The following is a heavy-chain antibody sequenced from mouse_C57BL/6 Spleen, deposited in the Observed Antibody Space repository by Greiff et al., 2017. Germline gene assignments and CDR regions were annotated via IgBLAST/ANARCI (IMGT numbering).Heavy chain of an antibody. J-gene: IGHJ4*01. Sequence: QVKLKQSGAELVMPGASVKLSCKASGYTFTRYWMHWVQQRPGQGLEWIGGIDPTDSYTNYNQKFKVKSTLTVDKFSSKAYLQLSSLTSDDSAVYYCSRGRYYAMCYWGQGTSVTVSS. CDR1: GYTFTRYW. V-gene: IGHV1-69*01. CDR2: IDPTDSYT. CDR3: SRGRYYAMCY.